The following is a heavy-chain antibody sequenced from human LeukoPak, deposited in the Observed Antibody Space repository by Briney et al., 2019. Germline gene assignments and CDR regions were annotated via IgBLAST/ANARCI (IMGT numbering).Heavy chain of an antibody. D-gene: IGHD2-8*01. V-gene: IGHV3-30-3*01. J-gene: IGHJ4*02. CDR3: ARLGTNDPD. CDR2: ISYDGSNK. Sequence: PGGSLRLSCAASGLAFSSYAMHWVRQAPGKGLEWVAVISYDGSNKYYADSVKGRFTISRDNSKNTLYLQMNSLRAEDTAVYYCARLGTNDPDWGQGTLVTVSS. CDR1: GLAFSSYA.